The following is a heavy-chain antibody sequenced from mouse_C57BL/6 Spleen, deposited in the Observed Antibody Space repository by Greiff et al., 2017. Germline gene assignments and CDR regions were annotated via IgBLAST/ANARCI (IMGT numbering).Heavy chain of an antibody. CDR3: ANYYGYDGDDAMDY. J-gene: IGHJ4*01. CDR1: GYTFTTYR. D-gene: IGHD2-2*01. V-gene: IGHV1-47*01. CDR2: FHPSNDDT. Sequence: VLLQESGAELVKPGASVKMSCTASGYTFTTYRIDWMKPNHGKSLEWIGLFHPSNDDTKYNQNFKGKATLTVEKSSSTAYLEHSRLTCDDSAVYYCANYYGYDGDDAMDYWGQGTSVTVSS.